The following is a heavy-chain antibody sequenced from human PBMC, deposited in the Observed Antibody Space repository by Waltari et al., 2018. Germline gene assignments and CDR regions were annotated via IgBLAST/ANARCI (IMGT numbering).Heavy chain of an antibody. Sequence: QVQLQESGPGLVKPSETLSLTCTVSGGSIRSYYWSWIRQPPGKGLEWIGYIYYSGSTNYNPSLKSRVTISVDTSKNQFSLKLSSVTAADTAVYYCAREGYGSDIWGQGTMVTVSS. CDR3: AREGYGSDI. D-gene: IGHD6-13*01. CDR1: GGSIRSYY. V-gene: IGHV4-59*01. CDR2: IYYSGST. J-gene: IGHJ3*02.